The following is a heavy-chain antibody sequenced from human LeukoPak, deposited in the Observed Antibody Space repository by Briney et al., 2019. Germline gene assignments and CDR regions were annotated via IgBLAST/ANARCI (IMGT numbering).Heavy chain of an antibody. V-gene: IGHV1-8*03. CDR1: GYTFTSYD. CDR3: AKEDSLGGNYDY. D-gene: IGHD3-16*01. Sequence: ASVKVSCKASGYTFTSYDINWVRQATGQGLEWMGWMNPNSGNTGYAQKFQGRVTITRNTSISTAYMELSSLRSEDTAVYYCAKEDSLGGNYDYWGQGTLVTVSS. CDR2: MNPNSGNT. J-gene: IGHJ4*02.